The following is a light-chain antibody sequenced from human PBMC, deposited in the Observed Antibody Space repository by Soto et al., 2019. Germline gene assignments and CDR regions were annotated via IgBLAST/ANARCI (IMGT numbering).Light chain of an antibody. J-gene: IGKJ1*01. Sequence: EIVMTQSPVTPSVSPGERATLSCRASQSVNINYFAWYQQKSGQAPRLLIYGTSNRASGIPDRFSGSGSGTDFTLSISGLEPEDFAVYFCQQYANSRTFGQGTKVDNK. CDR3: QQYANSRT. CDR2: GTS. CDR1: QSVNINY. V-gene: IGKV3-20*01.